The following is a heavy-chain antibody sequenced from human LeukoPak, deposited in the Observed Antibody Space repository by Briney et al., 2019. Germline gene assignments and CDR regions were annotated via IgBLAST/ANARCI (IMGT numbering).Heavy chain of an antibody. Sequence: PGESLKISCKGSGYSFTSYWISWVRQMPGKGLEWMGRIDPSDSYTNYSPSFQGHVTISADKSISTAYLQWSSLKASDTAMYYCARLRPYVGTTVTTPYYYYGMDVWGQGTTVTVSS. J-gene: IGHJ6*02. CDR3: ARLRPYVGTTVTTPYYYYGMDV. CDR1: GYSFTSYW. D-gene: IGHD4-11*01. V-gene: IGHV5-10-1*01. CDR2: IDPSDSYT.